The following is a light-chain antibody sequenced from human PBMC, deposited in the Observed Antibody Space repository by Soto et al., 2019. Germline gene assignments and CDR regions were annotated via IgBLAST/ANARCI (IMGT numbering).Light chain of an antibody. J-gene: IGLJ1*01. CDR1: SSNIGTSS. CDR3: AAWDDRLNGHV. Sequence: QSVLTQPHSASGTPGQRVTISCSGSSSNIGTSSVHWFQQLPGTAPKLLISTTNQRPSGVPERFSGSKSGTSASLAISGLQSEDEAEYYCAAWDDRLNGHVFGTGTKVTVL. CDR2: TTN. V-gene: IGLV1-44*01.